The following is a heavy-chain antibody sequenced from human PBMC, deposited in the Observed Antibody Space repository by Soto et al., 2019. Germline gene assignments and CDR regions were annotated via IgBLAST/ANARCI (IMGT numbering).Heavy chain of an antibody. CDR3: ARTMVRGVIISSHYGMDV. CDR2: IYYSGST. V-gene: IGHV4-30-4*01. Sequence: SETLSLTCTVSGGSISSGDYYWSWIRQPPGKGLEWIGYIYYSGSTYYNPSLKSRVTISVDTSKNQFSLKLSSVTAADTAVYYCARTMVRGVIISSHYGMDVWGQGTTVTVSS. CDR1: GGSISSGDYY. D-gene: IGHD3-10*01. J-gene: IGHJ6*02.